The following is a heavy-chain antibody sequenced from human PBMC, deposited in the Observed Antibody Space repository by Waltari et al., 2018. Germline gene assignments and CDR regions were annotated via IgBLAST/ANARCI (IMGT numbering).Heavy chain of an antibody. J-gene: IGHJ3*01. CDR3: AKIGYCSGDTCSAYDAFAV. CDR1: GYPFTSYA. Sequence: QVQLVQSGAEVKKPGASVKVSCKASGYPFTSYAMHLVRQAPGQRLEWMGWINAGNGNTKYSQKFQGRVTISADKSTNTAYLQWISLRSSDTAMYFCAKIGYCSGDTCSAYDAFAVWGQGTMVTVSS. CDR2: INAGNGNT. D-gene: IGHD2-15*01. V-gene: IGHV1-3*01.